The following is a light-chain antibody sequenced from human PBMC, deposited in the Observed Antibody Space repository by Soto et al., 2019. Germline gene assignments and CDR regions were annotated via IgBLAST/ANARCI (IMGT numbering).Light chain of an antibody. J-gene: IGKJ1*01. Sequence: DIQMTQSPSSLSASVGDRVTITCRARQNIDTYLNWYLQKPGQAPKLLIYSAYSLQSGVSPRFSGDGSGTDFTLTLSSLQPEDFATYYCQQSYNFPRTFGQGT. V-gene: IGKV1-39*01. CDR3: QQSYNFPRT. CDR2: SAY. CDR1: QNIDTY.